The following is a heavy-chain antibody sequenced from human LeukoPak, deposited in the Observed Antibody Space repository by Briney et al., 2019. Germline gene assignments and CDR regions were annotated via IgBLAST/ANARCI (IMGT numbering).Heavy chain of an antibody. CDR1: EFTFSSYW. CDR3: ARGGLTGTTIPYFDY. Sequence: GGSLRLSCTASEFTFSSYWMHWVRQPPGKGLVWVSRINGDGSSTSYADAVKGRITISRDNAKNALYLRMNSLRAEDTAVYYCARGGLTGTTIPYFDYWGQGTLVTVSS. J-gene: IGHJ4*02. CDR2: INGDGSST. V-gene: IGHV3-74*01. D-gene: IGHD1-7*01.